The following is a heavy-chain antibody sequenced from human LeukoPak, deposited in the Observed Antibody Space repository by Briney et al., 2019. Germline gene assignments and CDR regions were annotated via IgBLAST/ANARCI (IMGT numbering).Heavy chain of an antibody. CDR3: ARVAQRHPTELFDY. CDR1: GYTFTGYY. V-gene: IGHV1-2*02. CDR2: INPNSGGT. D-gene: IGHD1-26*01. J-gene: IGHJ4*02. Sequence: ASVKVSCKASGYTFTGYYMHWVRQAPGQGLEWMGWINPNSGGTNYAQKFQGRVTMTRDTSISTAYMELSRLRSDDTAVYYCARVAQRHPTELFDYWGQGTLVTVSS.